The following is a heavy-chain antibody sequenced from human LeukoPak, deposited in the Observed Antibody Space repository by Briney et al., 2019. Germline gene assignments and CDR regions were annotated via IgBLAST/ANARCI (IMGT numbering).Heavy chain of an antibody. CDR1: GFTFSSYT. V-gene: IGHV3-23*01. CDR2: ISGSVGST. CDR3: AKDQVRGVICRILANWFDP. J-gene: IGHJ5*02. Sequence: GGSLRLSCAASGFTFSSYTMSWVRQAPGKGLEWVSAISGSVGSTYYADSQKGRFTISRDNSKNTLYLQMNSLRAEDTAVYYCAKDQVRGVICRILANWFDPWGQGTLVTVSS. D-gene: IGHD3-10*01.